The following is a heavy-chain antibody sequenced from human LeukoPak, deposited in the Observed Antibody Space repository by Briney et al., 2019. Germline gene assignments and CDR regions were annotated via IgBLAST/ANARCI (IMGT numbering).Heavy chain of an antibody. V-gene: IGHV3-7*01. D-gene: IGHD1-26*01. CDR2: IKQDGSEK. Sequence: PGGSLRLSCAASGFTFRTFGMHWVRQAPGKGLEWVANIKQDGSEKYYVDSVKGRFTMSRDNAKNSLYLQMNSLRAEDTAVYYCARVQWELRGVGSYFEYWGQGALVTVSS. J-gene: IGHJ4*02. CDR1: GFTFRTFG. CDR3: ARVQWELRGVGSYFEY.